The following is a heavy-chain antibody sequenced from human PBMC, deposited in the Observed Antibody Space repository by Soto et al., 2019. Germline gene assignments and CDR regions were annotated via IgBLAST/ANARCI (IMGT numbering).Heavy chain of an antibody. Sequence: EVQLVESGGGLVQPGGSLRLSCAASGFTFRTYNMDWVRQAPGKGLEWVSYISSSGSTMYYADSVKGRFTISRDNAKSSLYLQMNSLRVEDTAVYYCARGAQGRGMDVWGQGTTVAVSS. CDR2: ISSSGSTM. J-gene: IGHJ6*02. CDR3: ARGAQGRGMDV. V-gene: IGHV3-48*01. CDR1: GFTFRTYN.